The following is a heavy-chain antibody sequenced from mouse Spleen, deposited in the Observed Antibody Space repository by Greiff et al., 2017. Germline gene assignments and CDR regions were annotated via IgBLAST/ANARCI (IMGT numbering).Heavy chain of an antibody. CDR3: ARQRDGYYPDY. V-gene: IGHV5-9-3*01. Sequence: EVKLVESGGGLVKPGGSLKLSCAASGFTFSSYAMSWVRQTPEKRLEWVATISSGGSYTYYPDSVKGRFTISRDNAKNTLYLQMSSLRSEDTAMYYCARQRDGYYPDYWGQGTTLTVSS. J-gene: IGHJ2*01. D-gene: IGHD2-3*01. CDR1: GFTFSSYA. CDR2: ISSGGSYT.